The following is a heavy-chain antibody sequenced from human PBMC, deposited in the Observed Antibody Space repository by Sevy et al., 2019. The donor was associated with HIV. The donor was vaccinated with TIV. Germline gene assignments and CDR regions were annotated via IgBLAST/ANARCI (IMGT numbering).Heavy chain of an antibody. Sequence: GGSLRLSCAVSKLTVSNNYMTWVRQAPGKGLEWVSTLYDSGAAYYAVSVKGRFTVSRDNSKNTLYLQMNSLRAEDTAVYYCARTVVLVDGPRNWLDTWGQGTLVTVSS. CDR1: KLTVSNNY. V-gene: IGHV3-53*01. CDR3: ARTVVLVDGPRNWLDT. J-gene: IGHJ5*02. CDR2: LYDSGAA. D-gene: IGHD2-8*02.